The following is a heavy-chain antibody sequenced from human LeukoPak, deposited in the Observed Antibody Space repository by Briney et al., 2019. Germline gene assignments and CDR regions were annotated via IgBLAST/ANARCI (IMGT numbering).Heavy chain of an antibody. J-gene: IGHJ4*02. D-gene: IGHD3-22*01. V-gene: IGHV3-30*18. Sequence: GGSLRLSCAASGFTFSSYGMHWVRQAPGKGLEWVAVISYDGSNKYYADSVKGRFTISRDNSKNTLYLQMNSLRAEDTAVYYCAKVGYYYDSSGYFDYWGQGTLVTVSS. CDR1: GFTFSSYG. CDR2: ISYDGSNK. CDR3: AKVGYYYDSSGYFDY.